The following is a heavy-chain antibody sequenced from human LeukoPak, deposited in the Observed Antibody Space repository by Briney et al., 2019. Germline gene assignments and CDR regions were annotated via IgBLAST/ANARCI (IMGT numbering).Heavy chain of an antibody. Sequence: GGSLRLSCAASGFTFSSYEMNWVRQAPGKGLEWVSYISSSGSTIYYADSVKGRFTISRDNAKNSLYLQMNSLRAEDTAVYYCARSYYDILTGYYTSRGEVDYWGQGTLVTVSS. D-gene: IGHD3-9*01. V-gene: IGHV3-48*03. J-gene: IGHJ4*02. CDR1: GFTFSSYE. CDR3: ARSYYDILTGYYTSRGEVDY. CDR2: ISSSGSTI.